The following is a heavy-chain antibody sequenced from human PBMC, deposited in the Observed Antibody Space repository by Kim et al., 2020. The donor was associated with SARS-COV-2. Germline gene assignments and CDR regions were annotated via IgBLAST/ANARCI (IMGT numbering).Heavy chain of an antibody. D-gene: IGHD6-13*01. V-gene: IGHV4-34*01. CDR2: INHSGST. Sequence: SETLSLTCAVYGGSFSGYYWSWIRQPPGKGLEWIGEINHSGSTNYNPSLKSRVTISVDTSKNQFSLKLSSVTAADTAVYYCARSLAAAGFAPWGQGTLVTVSS. J-gene: IGHJ5*02. CDR3: ARSLAAAGFAP. CDR1: GGSFSGYY.